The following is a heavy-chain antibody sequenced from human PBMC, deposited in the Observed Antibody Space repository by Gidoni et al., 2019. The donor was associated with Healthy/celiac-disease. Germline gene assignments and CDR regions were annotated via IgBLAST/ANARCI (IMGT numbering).Heavy chain of an antibody. CDR1: GGSISSSSYY. J-gene: IGHJ4*02. CDR3: ARHGIAVAGRGGYYFDY. CDR2: IYYSGST. Sequence: QLQLQESGPGLVKPPETLYLTCTVSGGSISSSSYYWGWIRQPPGKGLEWIGSIYYSGSTYYNPSLKSRVTISVDTSKNQFSLKLSSVTAADTAVYYCARHGIAVAGRGGYYFDYWGQGTLVTVSS. V-gene: IGHV4-39*01. D-gene: IGHD6-19*01.